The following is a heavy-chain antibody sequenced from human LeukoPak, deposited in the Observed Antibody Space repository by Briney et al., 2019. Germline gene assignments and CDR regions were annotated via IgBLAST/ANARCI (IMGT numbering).Heavy chain of an antibody. Sequence: SVKVSCKASGGTFSSYAISWVRQAPGQGLEWMGGIIPIFGTANYAQKFQGRVTITADEPTSTAYMELSSLRSEDTAVYYCASPPDYGGNSGFDYWGQGTLVTVSS. CDR3: ASPPDYGGNSGFDY. CDR2: IIPIFGTA. CDR1: GGTFSSYA. V-gene: IGHV1-69*13. D-gene: IGHD4-23*01. J-gene: IGHJ4*02.